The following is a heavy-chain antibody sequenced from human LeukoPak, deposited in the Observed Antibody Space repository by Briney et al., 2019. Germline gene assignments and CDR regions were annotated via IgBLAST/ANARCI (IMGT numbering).Heavy chain of an antibody. Sequence: SETLSLTCTDSGGSISSYYWSWIRQPPGKGLEWIGYIYYSGSTNYTPSLKSRVTISVDPSTNQFSLKLSSVPAAAAAGYHYASGPVGIAARPGRGDYWGQGTLVTVSS. J-gene: IGHJ4*02. CDR3: ASGPVGIAARPGRGDY. D-gene: IGHD6-6*01. CDR1: GGSISSYY. V-gene: IGHV4-59*01. CDR2: IYYSGST.